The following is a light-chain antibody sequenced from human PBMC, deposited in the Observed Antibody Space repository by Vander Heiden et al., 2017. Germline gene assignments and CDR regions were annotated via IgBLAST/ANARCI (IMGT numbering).Light chain of an antibody. CDR2: AAS. CDR1: QGISSY. CDR3: QQFNSYPRT. V-gene: IGKV1-9*01. Sequence: DIQLTQSPSFLSASVRDRVTITCRASQGISSYLAWYQQKPGKAPKLLIYAASTLQSGVPSRFSGSGSGTEFTLTISSLQPEDFATYYCQQFNSYPRTFGQGTKVEIK. J-gene: IGKJ1*01.